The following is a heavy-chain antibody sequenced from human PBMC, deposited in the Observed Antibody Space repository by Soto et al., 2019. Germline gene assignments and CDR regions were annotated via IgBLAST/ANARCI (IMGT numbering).Heavy chain of an antibody. V-gene: IGHV3-66*01. Sequence: SGGSLRLSCAGSGFTVSRHYMTWVRQAAGKGLEWVAFIHPTGEPFYSDSVKGRFAISRDTFKNTLSLQMNSLRVEDTAVYYCTSGLDDAKIHYWGQGT. CDR1: GFTVSRHY. J-gene: IGHJ4*02. CDR2: IHPTGEP. CDR3: TSGLDDAKIHY. D-gene: IGHD1-1*01.